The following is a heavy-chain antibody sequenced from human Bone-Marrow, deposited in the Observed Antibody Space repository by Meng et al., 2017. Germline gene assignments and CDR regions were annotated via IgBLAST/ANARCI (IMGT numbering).Heavy chain of an antibody. D-gene: IGHD6-13*01. Sequence: QVPLVGSGGGAVPPGRSLRLSCAGSGFTFSSYAMHWVRQAPGKGLEWVAVISYDGSNKYYADSVKGRFTISRDNSKNTLYLQMNSLRAEDTAVYYCARDLIAAAESFGWFDPWGQGTLVTASS. CDR3: ARDLIAAAESFGWFDP. J-gene: IGHJ5*02. V-gene: IGHV3-30*04. CDR1: GFTFSSYA. CDR2: ISYDGSNK.